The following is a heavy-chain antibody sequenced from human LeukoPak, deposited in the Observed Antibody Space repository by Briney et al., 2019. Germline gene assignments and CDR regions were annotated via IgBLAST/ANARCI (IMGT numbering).Heavy chain of an antibody. V-gene: IGHV4-34*01. D-gene: IGHD6-13*01. CDR2: INHSGST. J-gene: IGHJ4*02. CDR3: ARVTGYRIEDYFDY. Sequence: PSETLSLTCAVYGGSFSGYYWSWIRQPPGKGLEWVGEINHSGSTNYNPTLKSRVTISVDTSKNQFSLKLSSVTAADTAVYYCARVTGYRIEDYFDYWGQGTLVTVSS. CDR1: GGSFSGYY.